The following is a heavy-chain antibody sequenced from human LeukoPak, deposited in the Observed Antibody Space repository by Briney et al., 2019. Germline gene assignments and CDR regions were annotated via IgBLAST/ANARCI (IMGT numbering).Heavy chain of an antibody. D-gene: IGHD3-22*01. J-gene: IGHJ3*01. V-gene: IGHV5-51*01. CDR2: IYPGDSGP. Sequence: GESLKISCKGFGYNFTNSWIGWVRQMPGKGLDWMGIIYPGDSGPKYSPSFQGQVTISADKSIRTAFLQWSSLKASDTAMYYCARHSDDSSGYLDAFDVWGQGTTVTVSS. CDR1: GYNFTNSW. CDR3: ARHSDDSSGYLDAFDV.